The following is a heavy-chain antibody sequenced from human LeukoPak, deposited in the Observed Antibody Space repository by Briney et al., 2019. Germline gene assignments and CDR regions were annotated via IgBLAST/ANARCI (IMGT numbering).Heavy chain of an antibody. CDR2: ISYDGSNK. D-gene: IGHD5-18*01. Sequence: GGSLRLSCAASGFTFSSYGMHWVRQAPGKGLEWVAVISYDGSNKYYADSVKGRFTISRDNSKNTLYLQMNSLRAEDTAVYYCAKDGKGRLAMDYWGQGTLVTVSS. CDR1: GFTFSSYG. V-gene: IGHV3-30*18. J-gene: IGHJ4*02. CDR3: AKDGKGRLAMDY.